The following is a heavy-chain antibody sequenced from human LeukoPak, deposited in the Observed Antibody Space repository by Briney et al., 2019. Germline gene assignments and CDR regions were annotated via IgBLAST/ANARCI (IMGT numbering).Heavy chain of an antibody. D-gene: IGHD3-10*01. J-gene: IGHJ4*02. Sequence: SETLSLTCTVSGGSISSSSYYWGWIRQPPGKGLEWIGSIYYSGSTYYNPSLKSRVTISVDTSKNQFSLKLSSVTAADTAVYYCARVGYSSSGNYYNDRGAFDYWGQGTLVTVSS. CDR2: IYYSGST. CDR3: ARVGYSSSGNYYNDRGAFDY. V-gene: IGHV4-39*07. CDR1: GGSISSSSYY.